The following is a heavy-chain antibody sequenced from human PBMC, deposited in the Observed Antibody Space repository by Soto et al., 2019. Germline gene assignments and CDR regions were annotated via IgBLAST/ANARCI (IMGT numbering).Heavy chain of an antibody. CDR1: GFPFSSYG. CDR2: ISSSSTTI. CDR3: ARSPYYYDSSNYYGY. J-gene: IGHJ4*02. D-gene: IGHD3-22*01. V-gene: IGHV3-48*02. Sequence: EVELVESGGGLVQPGGSLRLSCAASGFPFSSYGMNWVRQAPGKGLEWVSYISSSSTTIYYADSVKGRFTIFRDNAKNTMYLPFNSLRDEDTAVYYCARSPYYYDSSNYYGYWGQGTLVTVSS.